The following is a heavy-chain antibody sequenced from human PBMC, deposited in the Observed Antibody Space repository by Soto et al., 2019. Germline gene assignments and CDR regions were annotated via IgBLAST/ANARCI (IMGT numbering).Heavy chain of an antibody. CDR1: GGTFSSYA. J-gene: IGHJ6*02. CDR3: ARDAGYSSSWYKSGNYYYGMDV. CDR2: IIPIFGTA. D-gene: IGHD6-13*01. Sequence: GASVKVSCKASGGTFSSYAISWVRQAPGQGLEWMGGIIPIFGTANYAQKFQGRVTITADESTSTAYMELSSLRSEDTAVYYCARDAGYSSSWYKSGNYYYGMDVWGQGTTVTVSS. V-gene: IGHV1-69*13.